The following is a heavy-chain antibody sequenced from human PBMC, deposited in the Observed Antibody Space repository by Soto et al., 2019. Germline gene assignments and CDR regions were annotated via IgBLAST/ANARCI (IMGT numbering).Heavy chain of an antibody. CDR1: GWPFSAFY. D-gene: IGHD3-10*01. V-gene: IGHV4-34*01. CDR2: INHSGST. J-gene: IGHJ4*02. Sequence: SDPLSLTFNPYGWPFSAFYWSLIRQPPGKGLEWIGEINHSGSTNYNPSLKSRVTISVDTSKNQFSLKLSSVTAADTAVYYCARAGDGSGSHLGSFDYWGQG. CDR3: ARAGDGSGSHLGSFDY.